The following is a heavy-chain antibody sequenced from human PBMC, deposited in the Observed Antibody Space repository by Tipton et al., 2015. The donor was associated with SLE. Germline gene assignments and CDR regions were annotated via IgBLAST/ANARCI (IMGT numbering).Heavy chain of an antibody. D-gene: IGHD2-8*01. Sequence: TLSLTCDVYGGFLRDYFWSWIRQPPGKGLEWIGVLYYSGNTYYNPSLKSPVTLSIDTSKNQFSLKMRSVTAADTAVYFCARGYCSDGVCYGFGFFDYWGQGNLVTVSS. CDR3: ARGYCSDGVCYGFGFFDY. CDR1: GGFLRDYF. CDR2: LYYSGNT. V-gene: IGHV4-34*01. J-gene: IGHJ4*02.